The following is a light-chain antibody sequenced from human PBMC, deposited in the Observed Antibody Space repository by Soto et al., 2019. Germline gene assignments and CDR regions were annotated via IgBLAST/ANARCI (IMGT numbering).Light chain of an antibody. CDR3: AAWDDSLSGEV. Sequence: QSVLTHPPSASGTPGQRVTISCSGSSSNIGSNYVYWYQQLPGTAPKLLIYSNNQRPSGVPDRFSGSKSGTSASLAISGLRSEDEADYYCAAWDDSLSGEVFGTGTKLTVL. CDR1: SSNIGSNY. CDR2: SNN. V-gene: IGLV1-47*02. J-gene: IGLJ1*01.